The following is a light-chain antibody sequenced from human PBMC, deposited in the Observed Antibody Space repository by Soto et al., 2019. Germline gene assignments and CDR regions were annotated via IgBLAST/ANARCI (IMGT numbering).Light chain of an antibody. V-gene: IGKV3-20*01. CDR2: GTA. J-gene: IGKJ1*01. CDR3: QQYDTSPPLT. Sequence: EIVLTQSPDTLPLSPGERATLSCRASQSVSSSYLAWYQQKPGQALRLVIYGTASRANGVPERFSGSGSGTDFTLSISRLEPEDFAVYYCQQYDTSPPLTFGQGTKVDIK. CDR1: QSVSSSY.